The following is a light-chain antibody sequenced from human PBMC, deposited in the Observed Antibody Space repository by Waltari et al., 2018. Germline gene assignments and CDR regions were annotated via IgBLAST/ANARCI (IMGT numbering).Light chain of an antibody. CDR2: ANN. V-gene: IGLV1-44*01. CDR3: ATWDASLDTWV. Sequence: QSVVTQPPSASGTPGQRVPLSCSGSSSNIGGDIVNWYQQFPGTAPKLLIYANNQRPSVVPVRFSGSRSGTSASLVISGLQSEDEADYYCATWDASLDTWVFGGGTKVTVL. J-gene: IGLJ3*02. CDR1: SSNIGGDI.